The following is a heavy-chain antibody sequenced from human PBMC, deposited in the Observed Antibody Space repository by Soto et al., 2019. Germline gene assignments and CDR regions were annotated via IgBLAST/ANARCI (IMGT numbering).Heavy chain of an antibody. CDR3: APLSVSLSGPYGIHV. D-gene: IGHD2-15*01. V-gene: IGHV4-39*01. Sequence: SETLSLTCSVSGYSVSSSDYYWAWIRQPPGKGLEWIGSMLYSGLTYYNPSLKSRVALSVDTSKNQFSVRLNSVTASDTAVYYCAPLSVSLSGPYGIHVWGQGTTVTVSS. J-gene: IGHJ6*02. CDR2: MLYSGLT. CDR1: GYSVSSSDYY.